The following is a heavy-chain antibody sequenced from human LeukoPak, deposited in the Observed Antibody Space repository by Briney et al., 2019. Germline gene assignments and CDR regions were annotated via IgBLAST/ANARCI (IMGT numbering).Heavy chain of an antibody. CDR3: ARVSISKAGINWFDP. Sequence: PGGSLRLSCAASGFTFSSYWMSWVRQAPGKGREWVANIKQDGSEKYYVDSVKGRFTISRDNAKNSLYLQMNSLRAEDTAVYYCARVSISKAGINWFDPWGQGTLVTVSS. CDR2: IKQDGSEK. J-gene: IGHJ5*02. CDR1: GFTFSSYW. V-gene: IGHV3-7*01. D-gene: IGHD3-16*02.